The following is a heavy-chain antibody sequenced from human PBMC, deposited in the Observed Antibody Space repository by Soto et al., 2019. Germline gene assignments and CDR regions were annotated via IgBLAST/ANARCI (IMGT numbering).Heavy chain of an antibody. Sequence: GGSLRLSCTASGFTFSKAYMNWVRQAPGKGLQWVASITNRGTHTYSADSVKGRFTISRDNDKNSLYLQMNNLRAEDTATYYCARAHEVAWFDSWGLGTLVTVSS. D-gene: IGHD2-15*01. CDR3: ARAHEVAWFDS. CDR1: GFTFSKAY. CDR2: ITNRGTHT. J-gene: IGHJ5*01. V-gene: IGHV3-21*06.